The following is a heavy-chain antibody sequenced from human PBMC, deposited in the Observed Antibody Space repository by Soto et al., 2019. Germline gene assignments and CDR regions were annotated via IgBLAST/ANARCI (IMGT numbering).Heavy chain of an antibody. D-gene: IGHD3-9*01. CDR2: INHSGST. CDR1: GGSFSGYY. V-gene: IGHV4-34*01. J-gene: IGHJ6*02. Sequence: QVQLQQWGAGLLKPSETLSLTCAVYGGSFSGYYWSWIRPPPGKGLEWSGEINHSGSTNYNPSLKSRVTISVDTSKNQCSLKLSSVTAADTAVYYCARGGIRYFDWFYYCGMDVWGQGTTVTVSS. CDR3: ARGGIRYFDWFYYCGMDV.